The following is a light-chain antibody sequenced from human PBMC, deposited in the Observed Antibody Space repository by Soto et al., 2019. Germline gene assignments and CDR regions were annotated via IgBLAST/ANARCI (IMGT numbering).Light chain of an antibody. CDR3: QKYNSAPLT. CDR2: DAS. CDR1: QSIYEK. Sequence: EIVMTQSPATLSVSPGERVTLSCRASQSIYEKLAWYQQKPGQTPRLVIYDASTRATGTPGSFSGSGSGTEFTLTISSLQSEDFAVYYCQKYNSAPLTFGGGTKVDIK. J-gene: IGKJ4*01. V-gene: IGKV3-15*01.